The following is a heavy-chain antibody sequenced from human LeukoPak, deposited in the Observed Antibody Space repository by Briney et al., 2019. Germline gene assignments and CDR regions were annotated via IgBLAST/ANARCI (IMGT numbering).Heavy chain of an antibody. CDR2: MNPNSGNT. Sequence: GASVKVSCKASGYTFTSYDINWVRQATGQGLEWMGWMNPNSGNTGYAQKFQGRVTMTRNTSISTAYMELISLRSEDTAVYYCARGENDLGIAERIDYWGQGTLVTVSS. V-gene: IGHV1-8*01. D-gene: IGHD6-13*01. J-gene: IGHJ4*02. CDR1: GYTFTSYD. CDR3: ARGENDLGIAERIDY.